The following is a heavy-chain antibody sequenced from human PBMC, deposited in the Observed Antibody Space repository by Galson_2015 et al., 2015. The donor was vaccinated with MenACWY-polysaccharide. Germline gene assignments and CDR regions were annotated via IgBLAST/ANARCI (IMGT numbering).Heavy chain of an antibody. CDR1: GFTFSSYA. CDR2: ISYDGSNK. J-gene: IGHJ4*02. CDR3: ARGAGGYGYFDY. Sequence: SLRLSCAASGFTFSSYAMHWVRQAPGKGLEWVAVISYDGSNKYYADSVKGRFTISRDNSKNTLYLQMNSLRAEDTAVYYCARGAGGYGYFDYWGQGTLATVSS. D-gene: IGHD5-12*01. V-gene: IGHV3-30-3*01.